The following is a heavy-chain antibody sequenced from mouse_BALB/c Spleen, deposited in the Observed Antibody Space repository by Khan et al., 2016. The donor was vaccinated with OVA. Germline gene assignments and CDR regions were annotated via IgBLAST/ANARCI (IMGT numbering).Heavy chain of an antibody. CDR2: ISSDGNTI. J-gene: IGHJ2*01. Sequence: EVELVESGGGLVQPGGSRKLSCAASGFTFSGFGMHWVRQAPEKGLEWVAFISSDGNTIYYADTVKGRFTISRDNPKKTLFLQRTSLRSEDTAMYFCARTGYYYFDYWGQGTTLTVSA. D-gene: IGHD2-3*01. V-gene: IGHV5-17*02. CDR1: GFTFSGFG. CDR3: ARTGYYYFDY.